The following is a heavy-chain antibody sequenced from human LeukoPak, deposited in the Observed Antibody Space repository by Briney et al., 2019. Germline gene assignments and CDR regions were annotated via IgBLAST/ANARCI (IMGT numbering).Heavy chain of an antibody. CDR3: ARVLIGELWFGESQYFQH. Sequence: SGTLSLTCTVSGGSISSYYWSWIRQPPGKGLEWIGYIYYSGSTNYNPSLKSRVTISVDTSKNQFSLKLSSVTAADTAVYYCARVLIGELWFGESQYFQHWGQGTLVTVSS. J-gene: IGHJ1*01. CDR2: IYYSGST. CDR1: GGSISSYY. V-gene: IGHV4-59*08. D-gene: IGHD3-10*01.